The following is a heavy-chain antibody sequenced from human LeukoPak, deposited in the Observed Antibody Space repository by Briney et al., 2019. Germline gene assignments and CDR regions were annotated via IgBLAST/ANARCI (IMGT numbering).Heavy chain of an antibody. Sequence: PGGSLRLSCAASGFTFSSYAMSWVRQALGKGLAWASPISGSGGSTYYADSVKGRFTISRDNSKNTLYLQMNSLRAEDTAVYYCAKWYRITMVRGSPADMDVWGKGTTVTVSS. CDR2: ISGSGGST. CDR3: AKWYRITMVRGSPADMDV. CDR1: GFTFSSYA. D-gene: IGHD3-10*01. V-gene: IGHV3-23*01. J-gene: IGHJ6*03.